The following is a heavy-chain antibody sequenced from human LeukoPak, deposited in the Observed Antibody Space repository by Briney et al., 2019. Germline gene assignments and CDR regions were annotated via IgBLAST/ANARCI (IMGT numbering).Heavy chain of an antibody. Sequence: SETLSLTCAVYGGSFSNYYWSWIRQPPGKGLEWIGEINHSGSTSYNPSLKSRVTMSVDTSKNQFSLKLSSVTAADTAVYYCAKDPRRYSRTGGYFDYWGQGTLVTVSS. CDR1: GGSFSNYY. CDR2: INHSGST. J-gene: IGHJ4*02. D-gene: IGHD6-13*01. CDR3: AKDPRRYSRTGGYFDY. V-gene: IGHV4-34*01.